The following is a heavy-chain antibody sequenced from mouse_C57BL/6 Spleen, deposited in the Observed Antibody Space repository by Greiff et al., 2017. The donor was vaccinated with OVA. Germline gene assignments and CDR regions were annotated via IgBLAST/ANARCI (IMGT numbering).Heavy chain of an antibody. CDR3: ARRAVITTVVADY. J-gene: IGHJ2*01. CDR2: IYPRSGNT. D-gene: IGHD1-1*01. CDR1: GYTFTSYG. Sequence: VQLVESGAELARPGASVKLSCKASGYTFTSYGISWVKQRTGQGLEWIGEIYPRSGNTYYNEKFKGKATLTADKSSSTAYMELRSLTSEDSAVYFCARRAVITTVVADYWGQGTTLTVSS. V-gene: IGHV1-81*01.